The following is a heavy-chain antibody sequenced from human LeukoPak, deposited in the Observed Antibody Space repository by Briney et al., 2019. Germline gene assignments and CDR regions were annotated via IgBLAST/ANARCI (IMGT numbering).Heavy chain of an antibody. CDR3: ARGYDVRGYYYYYYMDV. CDR2: TYYSGST. V-gene: IGHV4-59*01. J-gene: IGHJ6*03. CDR1: GGSISSYY. Sequence: SETLSLTCTVSGGSISSYYWSWIRQPPGKGLEWIGYTYYSGSTNYNPSLKSRVTISVDTSKNQFSLKLSSVTAADTAVYYCARGYDVRGYYYYYYMDVWGKGTTVTVSS. D-gene: IGHD1-1*01.